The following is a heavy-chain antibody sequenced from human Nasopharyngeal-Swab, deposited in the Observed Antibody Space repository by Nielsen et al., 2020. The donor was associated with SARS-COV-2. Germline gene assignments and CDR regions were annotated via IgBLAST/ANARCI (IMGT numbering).Heavy chain of an antibody. CDR2: ISGDGGST. Sequence: GESLKISCAASGFTFDDYAMHWVRQAPGKGLEWVSLISGDGGSTYYADSVKGRFTISRDNSKNSLYLQMNSLRTEDTALYCCALMAELSIVGAYYGMDVWGQGTTVTVSS. CDR1: GFTFDDYA. D-gene: IGHD1-26*01. V-gene: IGHV3-43*02. J-gene: IGHJ6*02. CDR3: ALMAELSIVGAYYGMDV.